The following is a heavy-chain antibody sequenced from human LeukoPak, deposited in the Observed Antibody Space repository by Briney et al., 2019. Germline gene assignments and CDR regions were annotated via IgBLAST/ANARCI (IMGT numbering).Heavy chain of an antibody. CDR3: ARTRRSVVVVAANVFHYYYMDV. CDR1: GGSFSGYY. Sequence: SETLSLTCAVYGGSFSGYYWSWIRQPPGKGLEWIGEINHSGSTNYNPPLKSRVTISVDTSKNQFSLKLSSVTAADTAVYYCARTRRSVVVVAANVFHYYYMDVWGKGTTVTVSS. V-gene: IGHV4-34*01. D-gene: IGHD2-15*01. CDR2: INHSGST. J-gene: IGHJ6*03.